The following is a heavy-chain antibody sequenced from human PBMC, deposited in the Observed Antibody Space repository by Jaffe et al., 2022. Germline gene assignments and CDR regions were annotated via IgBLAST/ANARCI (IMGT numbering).Heavy chain of an antibody. D-gene: IGHD2-15*01. V-gene: IGHV1-2*06. CDR2: INPNSGGT. Sequence: QVQLVQSGAEVKKPGASVKVSCKASGYTFTGYYMHWVRQAPGQGLEWMGRINPNSGGTNYAQKFQGRVTMTRDTSISTAYMELSRLRSDDTAVYYCARDRGGDRVVVVVAAAYFDYWGQGTLVTVSS. CDR3: ARDRGGDRVVVVVAAAYFDY. CDR1: GYTFTGYY. J-gene: IGHJ4*02.